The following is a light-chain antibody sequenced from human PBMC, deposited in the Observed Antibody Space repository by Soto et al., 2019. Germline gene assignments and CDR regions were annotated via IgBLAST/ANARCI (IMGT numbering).Light chain of an antibody. CDR2: EVS. J-gene: IGLJ1*01. Sequence: TQPGSVSGYLGQSVTISCTGTSSDVGAYNFVSWYQHHPDKAPKLMISEVSNRPSGVSDRFSGSKSGNTASLTISGLQAEDEADYYCASLTTSCFVFGTRTKFTVL. CDR3: ASLTTSCFV. V-gene: IGLV2-14*01. CDR1: SSDVGAYNF.